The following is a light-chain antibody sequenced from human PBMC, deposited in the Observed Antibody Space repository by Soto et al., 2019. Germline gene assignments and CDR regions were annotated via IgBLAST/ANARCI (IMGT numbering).Light chain of an antibody. Sequence: QSALTQPASVSGSPGQSITISCTGTSSDVGNYNLVSWYQQQPGKAPKLMTYEVSKRPSGVSNRFSGSKSGKTASLTISGLQAEDEADYYCCSYADSDVVFGGGTKLTVL. CDR3: CSYADSDVV. V-gene: IGLV2-23*02. CDR1: SSDVGNYNL. J-gene: IGLJ2*01. CDR2: EVS.